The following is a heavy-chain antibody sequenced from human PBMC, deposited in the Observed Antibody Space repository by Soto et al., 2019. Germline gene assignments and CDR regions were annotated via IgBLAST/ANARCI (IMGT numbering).Heavy chain of an antibody. CDR1: GFTFSSYA. CDR3: AKDPQIAVAGTVDY. Sequence: PGGSLRLSCAASGFTFSSYAMSWVRQAPGKGLEWVSAISGSGGSTYYADSVKGRFTISRDNSKNTLYLQMNSLRAEDTAVYYCAKDPQIAVAGTVDYWGQGTTVTVSS. J-gene: IGHJ4*03. CDR2: ISGSGGST. D-gene: IGHD6-19*01. V-gene: IGHV3-23*01.